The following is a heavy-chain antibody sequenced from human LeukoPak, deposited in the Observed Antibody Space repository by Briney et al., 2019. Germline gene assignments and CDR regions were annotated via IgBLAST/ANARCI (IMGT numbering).Heavy chain of an antibody. Sequence: GGSLRLSCAASEFTFSDYYMSWIRQAPGKGLEWVSYISYSGDTIYYADSVKGRFTVSRDNAKNSLYLQMNSLRVEDTAVYYCARICSGGSCYNDAFHIWGQGTMVTVSS. J-gene: IGHJ3*02. CDR3: ARICSGGSCYNDAFHI. CDR1: EFTFSDYY. D-gene: IGHD2-15*01. CDR2: ISYSGDTI. V-gene: IGHV3-11*04.